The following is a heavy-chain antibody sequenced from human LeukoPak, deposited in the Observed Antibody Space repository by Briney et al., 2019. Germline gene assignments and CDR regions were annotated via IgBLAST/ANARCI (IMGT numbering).Heavy chain of an antibody. CDR1: GFTFSNAW. CDR3: ARASEGIGYFDT. Sequence: GSLRLSCAASGFTFSNAWMSWVRQAPGKGLGWVGYIYHNARTNYSPSLKSRITMSIDTSQKKFSLKVISVTAADTAVYYCARASEGIGYFDTWGRGSLVTVSS. J-gene: IGHJ4*02. CDR2: IYHNART. V-gene: IGHV4-59*01. D-gene: IGHD3-16*01.